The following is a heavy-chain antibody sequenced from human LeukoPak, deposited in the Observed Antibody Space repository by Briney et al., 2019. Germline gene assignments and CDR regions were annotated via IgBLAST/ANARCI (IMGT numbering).Heavy chain of an antibody. CDR1: GYSISNGYY. D-gene: IGHD3-22*01. V-gene: IGHV4-38-2*02. CDR2: ISHSGST. J-gene: IGHJ4*02. Sequence: PSETLSLTCVVSGYSISNGYYWGWIRQPPGKGLEWIGTISHSGSTYYNPSLKSRVTISMGTSKNQFSLKLSSVTAADTAVFYCARDPDSSGYIGFDYWGQGTLVTVSS. CDR3: ARDPDSSGYIGFDY.